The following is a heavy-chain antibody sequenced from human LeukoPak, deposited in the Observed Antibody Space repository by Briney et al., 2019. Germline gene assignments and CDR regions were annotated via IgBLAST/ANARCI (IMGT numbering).Heavy chain of an antibody. CDR3: ARDQRQQLNV. D-gene: IGHD6-13*01. V-gene: IGHV1-18*01. CDR2: ISAYNGNT. Sequence: LRDSVKVSCKASGYTFTSYGISWVRQAPGQGLEWMGWISAYNGNTNYAQKLQGRVTMTTDTSTSTAYMELRSLRSDDTAVYYCARDQRQQLNVWGQGTTVTVSS. J-gene: IGHJ6*02. CDR1: GYTFTSYG.